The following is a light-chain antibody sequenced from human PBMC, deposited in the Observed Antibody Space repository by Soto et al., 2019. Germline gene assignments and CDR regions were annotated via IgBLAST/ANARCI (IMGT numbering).Light chain of an antibody. V-gene: IGKV3-11*01. CDR2: DAS. J-gene: IGKJ4*01. CDR3: QQRSNWRLT. CDR1: QSVSSY. Sequence: EIVLKNSPATLSLSPGERATLSCRASQSVSSYLAWYQQKPGQAPRLLIYDASNRATGIPARFSGSGSGTDFTLTISSLEPEDFAVYYCQQRSNWRLTFGGGTKVDI.